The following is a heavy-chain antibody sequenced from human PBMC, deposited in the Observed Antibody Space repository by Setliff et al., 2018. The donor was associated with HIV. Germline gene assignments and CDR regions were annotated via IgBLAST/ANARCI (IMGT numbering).Heavy chain of an antibody. CDR1: GFSLTTSGVG. CDR3: VHRVVWGGLDV. J-gene: IGHJ6*02. V-gene: IGHV2-5*01. D-gene: IGHD2-8*02. CDR2: IHWNDAN. Sequence: VNPTQTLTLTCTFSGFSLTTSGVGVGWIRQPPGKAQEWLAVIHWNDANHYSPSLKTRLSITKDTSKNQMVLTMTNMDPVDTATYYCVHRVVWGGLDVWGQGTTVTVSS.